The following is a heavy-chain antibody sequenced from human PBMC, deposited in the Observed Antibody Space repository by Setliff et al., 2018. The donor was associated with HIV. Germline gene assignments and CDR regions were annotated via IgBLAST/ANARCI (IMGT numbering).Heavy chain of an antibody. D-gene: IGHD1-26*01. V-gene: IGHV3-30*04. Sequence: GGSLRLSCAASGFTFSSYAMHWVRQAPGKGLEWVAVISYDGSTIYYADSVKGRFTVSRDNAKNSLYLQMNSLRAEDTAVYYCAKDRSGSYSFARDWGQGTLVTVSS. CDR1: GFTFSSYA. J-gene: IGHJ4*02. CDR2: ISYDGSTI. CDR3: AKDRSGSYSFARD.